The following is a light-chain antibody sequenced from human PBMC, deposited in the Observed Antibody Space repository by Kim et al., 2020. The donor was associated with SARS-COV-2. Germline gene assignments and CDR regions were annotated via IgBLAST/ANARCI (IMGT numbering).Light chain of an antibody. Sequence: SLSPGERATLSCRTSQSVGNFLAWYQQRPGQAPRLLIYDAYIRASDIPARFSGSGSGTDFILTISNLEPEDFAIYYCQQRYSWPLTFGGGTRVEIK. J-gene: IGKJ4*01. CDR2: DAY. CDR1: QSVGNF. CDR3: QQRYSWPLT. V-gene: IGKV3-11*01.